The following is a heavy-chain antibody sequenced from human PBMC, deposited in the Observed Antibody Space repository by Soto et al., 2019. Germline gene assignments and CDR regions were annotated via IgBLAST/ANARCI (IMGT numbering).Heavy chain of an antibody. V-gene: IGHV4-59*01. J-gene: IGHJ5*02. Sequence: QVQLQESGPGLVKPSETLSLTCTVSGGSISSYYWSWIRQPPGKGLEWLGYIYYSGSTNYNPSLKGRVTMSVDTSKNQFSLKLSSVTAADTAVYYCARDLGAAAKDNWFDPWGQGTLVTVSS. CDR1: GGSISSYY. CDR2: IYYSGST. CDR3: ARDLGAAAKDNWFDP. D-gene: IGHD6-13*01.